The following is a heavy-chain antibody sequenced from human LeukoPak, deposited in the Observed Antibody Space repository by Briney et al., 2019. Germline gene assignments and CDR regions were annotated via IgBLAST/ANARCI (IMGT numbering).Heavy chain of an antibody. CDR1: GVSMSAFQ. V-gene: IGHV4-4*09. CDR2: VNTKGET. Sequence: SETLSLTCTVSGVSMSAFQWSWVRQSPEKGLEWIGCVNTKGETNYNPSLKSRVITSVDTSKSQFSLRLTSVTASDTAVYYCATSNDAKIAPFDHWGQGALVTVSS. CDR3: ATSNDAKIAPFDH. J-gene: IGHJ4*02. D-gene: IGHD2-8*01.